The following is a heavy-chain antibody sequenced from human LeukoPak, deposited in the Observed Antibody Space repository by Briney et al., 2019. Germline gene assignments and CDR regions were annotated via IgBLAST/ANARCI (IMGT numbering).Heavy chain of an antibody. V-gene: IGHV3-30-3*01. D-gene: IGHD5-24*01. CDR2: ISYDGSNK. Sequence: PGRSLRLSCAASGFTFSSYAMHWVRQAPGKGLEWVAVISYDGSNKYYADSVKGRFTISRDNSKNTLYLQMNSLRAEDTAVYYCARSRFRDGYNHQGAFDIWGQGTMVTVSS. CDR3: ARSRFRDGYNHQGAFDI. CDR1: GFTFSSYA. J-gene: IGHJ3*02.